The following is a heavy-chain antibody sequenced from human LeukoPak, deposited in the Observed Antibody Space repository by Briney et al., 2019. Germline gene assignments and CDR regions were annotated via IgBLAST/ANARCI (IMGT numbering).Heavy chain of an antibody. CDR1: GYTFTSYG. V-gene: IGHV1-3*01. Sequence: GASVKVSCKASGYTFTSYGISWVRQAPGQGLEWMGWINAGNGNTKYSQKFQGRVTITRDTSASTAYMELSSLRSEDTAVYYCASTVVRGVPLQIWGQGTLVTVSS. CDR3: ASTVVRGVPLQI. J-gene: IGHJ4*02. CDR2: INAGNGNT. D-gene: IGHD3-10*01.